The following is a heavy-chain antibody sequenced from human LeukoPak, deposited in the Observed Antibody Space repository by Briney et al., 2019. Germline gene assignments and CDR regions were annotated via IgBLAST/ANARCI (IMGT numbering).Heavy chain of an antibody. V-gene: IGHV3-33*08. D-gene: IGHD5-12*01. CDR3: ARDDESATNLGY. CDR1: GFTFSSYG. J-gene: IGHJ4*02. Sequence: PGGSLRLSCAASGFTFSSYGMHWARQAPGKGLEWVAVIWYDGSNKYYTDSVKGRFTISRDNSKNTLYLQMNSLRAEDTAVYYCARDDESATNLGYWGQGTLVTVSS. CDR2: IWYDGSNK.